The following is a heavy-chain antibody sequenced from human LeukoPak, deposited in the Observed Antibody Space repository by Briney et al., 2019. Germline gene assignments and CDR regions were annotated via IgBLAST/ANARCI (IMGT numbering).Heavy chain of an antibody. CDR1: GFTFSSYA. V-gene: IGHV3-30*04. D-gene: IGHD3-10*01. J-gene: IGHJ3*02. CDR2: ISYDGSNK. Sequence: GGSLRLSCAASGFTFSSYAMHWVRQAPGKGLEWVAVISYDGSNKYYADSVKGRFTISRDNSKNTLYLQMNSLRAEDTAVYYCARDLLAGSYYFPGAFDIWGQGTMVTVSS. CDR3: ARDLLAGSYYFPGAFDI.